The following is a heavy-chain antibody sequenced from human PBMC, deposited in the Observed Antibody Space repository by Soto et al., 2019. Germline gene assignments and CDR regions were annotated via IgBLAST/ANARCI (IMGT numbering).Heavy chain of an antibody. J-gene: IGHJ4*02. D-gene: IGHD6-19*01. CDR1: GLTFSSYA. CDR3: ARRLTSTVSALGY. CDR2: ISGDGGNK. V-gene: IGHV3-30-3*01. Sequence: QVHLVESGGGVVQPGKSLRLSCTASGLTFSSYAVHWVRQAPGKGLEWVSVISGDGGNKYFAESVRGRFLISRDNSKNTVYLQMNSLRHEDTAAYFCARRLTSTVSALGYWGQGTLVTVSS.